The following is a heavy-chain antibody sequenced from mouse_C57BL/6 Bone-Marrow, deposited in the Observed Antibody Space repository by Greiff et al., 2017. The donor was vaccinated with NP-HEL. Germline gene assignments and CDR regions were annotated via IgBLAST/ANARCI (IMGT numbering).Heavy chain of an antibody. CDR2: ISSGSSTI. V-gene: IGHV5-17*01. J-gene: IGHJ4*01. CDR3: AGGSSDYYAMDY. Sequence: EVHLVESGGGLVKPGGSLKLSCAASGFTFSDYGMHWVRQAPEKGLEWVAYISSGSSTIYYADPVKGRFTISRDNAKNSLFLQMTSLRSEDTAMYYCAGGSSDYYAMDYWGQGTSVTVSS. CDR1: GFTFSDYG.